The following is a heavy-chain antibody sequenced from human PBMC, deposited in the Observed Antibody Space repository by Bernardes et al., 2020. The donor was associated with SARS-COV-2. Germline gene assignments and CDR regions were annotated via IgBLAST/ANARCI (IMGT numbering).Heavy chain of an antibody. V-gene: IGHV4-39*01. Sequence: WATLARTCTVSGGSIRSSSYYWGWIRQPPGKGLEWIGSIYYSGSTYYNPSLKSRVTISVDTSKNQFSLKLRSVTAADTDVYYCVRSPGYSSSWYASGNWFDHWGQGTLVTGSS. J-gene: IGHJ5*02. CDR2: IYYSGST. D-gene: IGHD6-13*01. CDR1: GGSIRSSSYY. CDR3: VRSPGYSSSWYASGNWFDH.